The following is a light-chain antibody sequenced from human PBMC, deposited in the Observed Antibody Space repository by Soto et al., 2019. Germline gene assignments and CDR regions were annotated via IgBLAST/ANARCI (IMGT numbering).Light chain of an antibody. V-gene: IGKV3-20*01. CDR2: GAS. CDR1: QTVSNNY. CDR3: QQYGSSGWT. J-gene: IGKJ1*01. Sequence: EVVLTQSPVTLSLSPGERATLSCRASQTVSNNYLAWYQQKPGQAPRLLIFGASSRATGIPDRFSGSGSGTDFTLTISRLEPEDFAVYYCQQYGSSGWTFGQGTKVEIK.